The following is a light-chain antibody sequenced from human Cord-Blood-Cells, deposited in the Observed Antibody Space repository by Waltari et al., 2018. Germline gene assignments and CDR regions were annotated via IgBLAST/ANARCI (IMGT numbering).Light chain of an antibody. V-gene: IGLV1-47*01. CDR2: RNN. J-gene: IGLJ3*02. CDR3: AAWDDSLSGWV. Sequence: QSVLTQPPSASGTPGQRLTIPCSGTSSTIGSNYLYWYQQLPGTAPKLLIYRNNQRPSGVPDRFSGSKSGTSASLAISGLRSEDEADYYCAAWDDSLSGWVFGGGTKLTVL. CDR1: SSTIGSNY.